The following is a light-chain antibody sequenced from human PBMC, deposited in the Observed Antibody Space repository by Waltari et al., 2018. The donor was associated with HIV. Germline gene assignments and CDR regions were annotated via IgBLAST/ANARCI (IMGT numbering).Light chain of an antibody. V-gene: IGLV1-51*01. CDR3: GTRDTSLSAVV. Sequence: QSVLTQPPSVSAAPGQKVTISCSGSSSNIGSNFVSWYQQLPGTAPKLLIYDNNTRPSGIADRCSGAKSGTSATLGITGLQTGDEAEYYCGTRDTSLSAVVFGGGTKLTVL. J-gene: IGLJ2*01. CDR1: SSNIGSNF. CDR2: DNN.